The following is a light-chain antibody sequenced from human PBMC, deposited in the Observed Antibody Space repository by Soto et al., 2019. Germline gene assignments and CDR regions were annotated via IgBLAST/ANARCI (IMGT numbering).Light chain of an antibody. CDR3: QQRSNWPLIT. J-gene: IGKJ5*01. CDR2: DAS. V-gene: IGKV3-11*01. CDR1: QSVSSY. Sequence: IVMTQSPDTLSVSPGERATLSCRASQSVSSYLAWYQQKPGQAPRLLIYDASNRATGIPARFSGSGSGTDFTLTISSLEPEDFAVYYCQQRSNWPLITFGQGTRLEIK.